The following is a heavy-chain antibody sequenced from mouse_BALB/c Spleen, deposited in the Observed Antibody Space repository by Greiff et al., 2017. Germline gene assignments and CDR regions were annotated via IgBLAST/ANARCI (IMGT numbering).Heavy chain of an antibody. CDR3: ARGRVTTGYFDV. D-gene: IGHD2-2*01. CDR1: GYSFTGYN. J-gene: IGHJ1*01. Sequence: VQLKESGPELEKPGASVKISCKASGYSFTGYNMNWVKQSNGKSLEWIGNIDPYYGGTSYNQKFKGKATLTVDKSSSTAYMQLKSLTSEDSAVYYCARGRVTTGYFDVWGAGTTVTVSS. V-gene: IGHV1-39*01. CDR2: IDPYYGGT.